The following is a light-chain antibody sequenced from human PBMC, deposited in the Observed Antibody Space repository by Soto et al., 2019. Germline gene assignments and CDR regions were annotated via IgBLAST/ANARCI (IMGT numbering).Light chain of an antibody. CDR1: QSISSY. CDR2: AES. J-gene: IGKJ2*01. CDR3: QQSYSTQYT. V-gene: IGKV1-39*01. Sequence: DIQMTQSPSSLSASVGDRVTITCRASQSISSYLNWYQQKPGKAPKLLIYAESSLQSGVPSRFSGSVSGTDFTLTISSLQPEDFATYYCQQSYSTQYTFGQGTKLEIK.